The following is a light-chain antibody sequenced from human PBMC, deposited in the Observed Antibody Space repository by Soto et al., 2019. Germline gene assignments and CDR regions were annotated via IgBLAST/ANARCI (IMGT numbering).Light chain of an antibody. Sequence: QSALTQPASVSGSPGQSITISCTGTISDFVVYNYVSWYQQHPGKAPKLMIYGVSNRPSGVSNRFSGSKSGNTASLTIPGLQADDEADYYCSSHTISSALQVFGTGTKVTVL. V-gene: IGLV2-14*01. CDR2: GVS. CDR1: ISDFVVYNY. CDR3: SSHTISSALQV. J-gene: IGLJ1*01.